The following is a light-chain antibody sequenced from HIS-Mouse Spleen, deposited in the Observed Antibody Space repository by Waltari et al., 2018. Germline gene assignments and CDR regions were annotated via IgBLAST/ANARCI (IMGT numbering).Light chain of an antibody. CDR3: SSYTSSSTVV. CDR1: SSDVGVYNY. J-gene: IGLJ2*01. V-gene: IGLV2-14*01. CDR2: EVS. Sequence: QSALTQPASVSGSPGQSITISCTGTSSDVGVYNYVSWYQQHPGKAPKLMIYEVSNRPSGVSNRFSGLQAEYEADYYCSSYTSSSTVVFGGGTKLTAL.